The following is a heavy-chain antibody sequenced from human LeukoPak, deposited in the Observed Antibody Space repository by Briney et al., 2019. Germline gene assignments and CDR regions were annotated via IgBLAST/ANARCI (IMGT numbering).Heavy chain of an antibody. CDR2: ISYSGST. CDR3: ARVDYYDSSDPQYYFDY. D-gene: IGHD3-22*01. CDR1: GGSISSGGHY. Sequence: SETLSLTCTVSGGSISSGGHYWSWIRQHPGKGLEWIAYISYSGSTYYNPSLKSRIIISVDTSKNRFSLKLSSVTAADTAVYYCARVDYYDSSDPQYYFDYWGQGTLVTVSS. J-gene: IGHJ4*02. V-gene: IGHV4-31*03.